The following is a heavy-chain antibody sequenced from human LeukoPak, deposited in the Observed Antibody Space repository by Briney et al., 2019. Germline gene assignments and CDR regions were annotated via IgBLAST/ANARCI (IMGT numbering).Heavy chain of an antibody. J-gene: IGHJ5*02. CDR3: ARGVLYDSSGLNWFDP. CDR2: IYHSGST. D-gene: IGHD3-22*01. Sequence: PSETLSLTCAVSGGSISSGGYSWSWIRQPPGKGLEWIGYIYHSGSTYYNPSLKSRVTISADRSKNQFSLKLSSVTAADTAVYYCARGVLYDSSGLNWFDPWGQGTLVTVSS. CDR1: GGSISSGGYS. V-gene: IGHV4-30-2*01.